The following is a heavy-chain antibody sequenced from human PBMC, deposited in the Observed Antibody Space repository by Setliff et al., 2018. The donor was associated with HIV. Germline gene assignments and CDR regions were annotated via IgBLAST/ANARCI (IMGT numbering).Heavy chain of an antibody. CDR1: GYTVTTYG. J-gene: IGHJ4*02. V-gene: IGHV1-69*05. CDR2: TIPMFGTA. Sequence: SVKVSCKASGYTVTTYGISWVRQAPGQGLEWMGGTIPMFGTANYAQKFQGRVTITTDESTNTGYMELSSLRSEDTAVYYCARESACSSTSCPKVLDYWGQGTLVTVSS. CDR3: ARESACSSTSCPKVLDY. D-gene: IGHD2-2*01.